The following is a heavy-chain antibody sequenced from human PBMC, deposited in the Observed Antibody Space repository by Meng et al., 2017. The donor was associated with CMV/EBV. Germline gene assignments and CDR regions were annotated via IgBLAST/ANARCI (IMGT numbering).Heavy chain of an antibody. CDR1: GFTFSNAW. Sequence: GGSLRLSCAASGFTFSNAWMSWVRQAPGKGLGWVGRIKSKTDGGTTDYAAPVKGRFTISRDDSKNTLYLQMNSLKTEDTAVYYRTTIYGIPRRGYSGYGAADAFDIWGQGTMVTVSS. CDR2: IKSKTDGGTT. CDR3: TTIYGIPRRGYSGYGAADAFDI. J-gene: IGHJ3*02. D-gene: IGHD5-12*01. V-gene: IGHV3-15*01.